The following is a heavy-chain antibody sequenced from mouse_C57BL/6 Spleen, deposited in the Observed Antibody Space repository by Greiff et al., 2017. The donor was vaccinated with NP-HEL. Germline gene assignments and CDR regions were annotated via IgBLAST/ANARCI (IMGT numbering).Heavy chain of an antibody. CDR1: GYTFTSYW. CDR3: GRGRDYDECDLYFDV. J-gene: IGHJ1*03. Sequence: VQLQQPGAELVMPGASVKLSCKASGYTFTSYWMHWVKQRPGQGLEWIGEIDPSDSYTNYNQKFKGKSTLTVDKSSSTAYMQLSSLTSEDSAVYYCGRGRDYDECDLYFDVWGTGTTVTVSS. D-gene: IGHD2-4*01. V-gene: IGHV1-69*01. CDR2: IDPSDSYT.